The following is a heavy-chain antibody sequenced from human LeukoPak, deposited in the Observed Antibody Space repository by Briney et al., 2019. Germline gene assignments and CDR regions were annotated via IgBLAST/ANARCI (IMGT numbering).Heavy chain of an antibody. CDR1: GFTFIRHW. CDR2: MNQDGSAI. CDR3: ARTVPGYPDDYFDY. Sequence: GGSLRLSCAASGFTFIRHWMSWVRQTPGKGLERVSDMNQDGSAIYYVDSVKGRFTISRDNAKNSLCLQMTSLTVADTAVYYCARTVPGYPDDYFDYWGQGTLVTVSS. V-gene: IGHV3-7*01. J-gene: IGHJ4*02. D-gene: IGHD3-9*01.